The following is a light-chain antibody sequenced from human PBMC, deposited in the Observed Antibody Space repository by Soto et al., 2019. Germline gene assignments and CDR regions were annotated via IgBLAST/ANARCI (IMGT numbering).Light chain of an antibody. CDR1: QSVSNW. CDR3: QQYDSYSGT. V-gene: IGKV1-5*01. CDR2: DAS. J-gene: IGKJ1*01. Sequence: DIQMTQSPSTLSASVGDTVTITCRASQSVSNWLAWYQQEPGKAHKLLIYDASSLESGAPSRFSGGVSGTEFTFTVSGLQPDGFATYYCQQYDSYSGTFSQGTKVELK.